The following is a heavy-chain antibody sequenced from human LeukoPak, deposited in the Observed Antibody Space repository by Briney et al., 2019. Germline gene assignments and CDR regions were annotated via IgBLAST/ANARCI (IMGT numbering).Heavy chain of an antibody. CDR2: IYYSGST. V-gene: IGHV4-39*01. CDR3: AAPPILGYCSSTSCYLEEFDP. CDR1: GGSISSSSYY. D-gene: IGHD2-2*01. J-gene: IGHJ5*02. Sequence: SETLSLTCTVSGGSISSSSYYWGWIRQPPGKGLEWIGSIYYSGSTYYNPSLKSRVTISVDTSKNQFSLKLSSVTAADTAVYYCAAPPILGYCSSTSCYLEEFDPWGQGTLVTVSS.